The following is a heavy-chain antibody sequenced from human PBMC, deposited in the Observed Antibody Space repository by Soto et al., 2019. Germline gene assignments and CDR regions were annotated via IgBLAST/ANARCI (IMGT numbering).Heavy chain of an antibody. V-gene: IGHV3-74*01. CDR2: INSDGSST. Sequence: PGGSLRLSCAASGSTFSSYWMHWVRQAPGKGLVWVSRINSDGSSTSYADSVKGRFTISRDNAKNTLYLQMNSLRAEDTAVYYCAKVGFSGSSTYYYYYGMDVWGQGTTVTVSS. CDR3: AKVGFSGSSTYYYYYGMDV. D-gene: IGHD1-26*01. J-gene: IGHJ6*02. CDR1: GSTFSSYW.